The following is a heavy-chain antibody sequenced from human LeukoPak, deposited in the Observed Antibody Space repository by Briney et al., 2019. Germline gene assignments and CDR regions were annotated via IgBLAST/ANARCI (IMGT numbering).Heavy chain of an antibody. J-gene: IGHJ4*02. Sequence: GGSPRLSCAASGFTFSSYSMNWVRQAPGKGLEWVSSISSSSSYIYYADSVKGRFTISRDNAKNSLYLQMNSLRAEDTAVYYCARGDGDIVVVPAAIPKSHPDYWGQGTLVTVSS. V-gene: IGHV3-21*01. D-gene: IGHD2-2*02. CDR2: ISSSSSYI. CDR1: GFTFSSYS. CDR3: ARGDGDIVVVPAAIPKSHPDY.